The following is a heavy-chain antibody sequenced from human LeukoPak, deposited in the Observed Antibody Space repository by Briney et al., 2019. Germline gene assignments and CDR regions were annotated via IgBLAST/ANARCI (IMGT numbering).Heavy chain of an antibody. V-gene: IGHV4-39*01. CDR3: ARRQYGSSRADH. CDR2: HYYNGVT. D-gene: IGHD6-13*01. Sequence: SETLSLTCTVSGDSISSGSYLWGWIRLPPGKGLEWIGDHYYNGVTSYNPSLKSRVTISVDTSTNQFSLILTSVTAADTAVYYCARRQYGSSRADHWGQGTLVTVPS. CDR1: GDSISSGSYL. J-gene: IGHJ4*02.